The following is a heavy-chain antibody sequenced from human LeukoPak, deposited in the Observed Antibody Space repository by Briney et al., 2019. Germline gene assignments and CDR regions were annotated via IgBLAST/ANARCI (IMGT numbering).Heavy chain of an antibody. D-gene: IGHD1-1*01. CDR3: ARAWNFDY. V-gene: IGHV5-51*01. Sequence: GASLKISCKGSGYSFTNYWIAWVRQMPGRGLEWMVIINPSDSDTRYSPSFQGQVTISADKSISTAYLQWSSLKASDSAMYYCARAWNFDYWGQGTLVTVSS. CDR2: INPSDSDT. CDR1: GYSFTNYW. J-gene: IGHJ4*02.